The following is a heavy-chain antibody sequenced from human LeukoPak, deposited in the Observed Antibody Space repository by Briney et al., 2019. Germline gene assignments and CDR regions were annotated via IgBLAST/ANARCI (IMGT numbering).Heavy chain of an antibody. CDR2: ISSSSSYI. J-gene: IGHJ6*02. CDR1: GFTFSSYN. V-gene: IGHV3-21*01. D-gene: IGHD2-21*02. CDR3: ASSDLADYYYYGMDV. Sequence: GGSLRLSGAASGFTFSSYNMNWVRQAPGKGLEWVSSISSSSSYIYYADSVKGRFTISRDNAKNSLYLQMNSLRAEDTAVYYCASSDLADYYYYGMDVWGQGTTVTVSS.